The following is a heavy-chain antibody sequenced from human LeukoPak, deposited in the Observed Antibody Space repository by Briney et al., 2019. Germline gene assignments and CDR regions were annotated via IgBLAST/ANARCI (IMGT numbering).Heavy chain of an antibody. D-gene: IGHD6-25*01. J-gene: IGHJ4*02. CDR3: ARGKRVYYFDY. CDR1: GGSISSGGYY. CDR2: IYYSGST. V-gene: IGHV4-31*03. Sequence: SQTLSLTCTVSGGSISSGGYYWSWIRQHPGKGLEWIGYIYYSGSTYYNPSLKSRVTISVDTSKNQFSLKLSSVTVADTAVYYCARGKRVYYFDYWGQGTLVTVSS.